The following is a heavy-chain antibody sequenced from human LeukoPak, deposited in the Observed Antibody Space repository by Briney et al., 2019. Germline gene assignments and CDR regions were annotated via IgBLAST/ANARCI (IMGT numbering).Heavy chain of an antibody. CDR1: GGTFSSYT. CDR3: ARDDPFDYGDQYDAFDI. D-gene: IGHD4-17*01. Sequence: ASVKVSCKASGGTFSSYTISWVRQAPGQGLEWMGRIIPILGIANYAQKFQGRVTITAGKSTSTAYMELGSLRSEDTAVYYCARDDPFDYGDQYDAFDIWGQGTMVTVSS. CDR2: IIPILGIA. V-gene: IGHV1-69*04. J-gene: IGHJ3*02.